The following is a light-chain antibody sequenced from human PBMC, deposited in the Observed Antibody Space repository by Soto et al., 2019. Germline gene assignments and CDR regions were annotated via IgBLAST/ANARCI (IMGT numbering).Light chain of an antibody. CDR3: SSYAGSNNVL. Sequence: QSALTQPPSASGSPGQSITISCTGTSSDVGGFKFVSWYQQHPGKAPKLMIYEVTKRPSGVPDRFSGSKSGNTASLTVSGLQPEDEADYYCSSYAGSNNVLFGGGTQLTVL. CDR1: SSDVGGFKF. CDR2: EVT. V-gene: IGLV2-8*01. J-gene: IGLJ2*01.